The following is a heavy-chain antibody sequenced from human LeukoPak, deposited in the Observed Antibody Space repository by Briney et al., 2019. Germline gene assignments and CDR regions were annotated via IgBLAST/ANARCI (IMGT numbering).Heavy chain of an antibody. CDR3: ARDKMGGDIVPAYHDY. D-gene: IGHD2-15*01. J-gene: IGHJ4*02. Sequence: GGSLRLSCAASGFTFSSYAMSWVRQAPGKGLEWVANIKEDGSEIHYVDSVKGRFTISRDNAKNSMYLQMNSLRAEDTAEYYCARDKMGGDIVPAYHDYWGQGTLVTVSS. V-gene: IGHV3-7*01. CDR1: GFTFSSYA. CDR2: IKEDGSEI.